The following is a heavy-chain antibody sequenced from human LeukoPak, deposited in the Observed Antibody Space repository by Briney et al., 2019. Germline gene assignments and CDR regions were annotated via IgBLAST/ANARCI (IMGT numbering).Heavy chain of an antibody. J-gene: IGHJ4*02. CDR2: ISSSSNII. V-gene: IGHV3-48*01. CDR1: GFSFEKFG. CDR3: ARRELTYYYDRRGFDY. Sequence: GESLRLSCAASGFSFEKFGMNWVRQAPGTGLEWISYISSSSNIIYYADSVKGRFTISRDNAKNSLDLQMHSLRAEDTAVYYCARRELTYYYDRRGFDYWGQGTLVTVSS. D-gene: IGHD3-22*01.